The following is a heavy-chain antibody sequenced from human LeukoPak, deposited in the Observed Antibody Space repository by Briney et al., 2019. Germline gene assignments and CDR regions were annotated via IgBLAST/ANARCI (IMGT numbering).Heavy chain of an antibody. D-gene: IGHD5-24*01. CDR3: AKGGRDGYNSYTYFDY. CDR1: GFTFDDYA. CDR2: ISWNSGSI. V-gene: IGHV3-9*01. Sequence: GGSLRLSCAASGFTFDDYAMHWVRQAPGKGLEWVSGISWNSGSIGYVDSVKGRFTISRDNAKNSLYLQMNSLRAEDTALYYCAKGGRDGYNSYTYFDYWGQGTLVTVSS. J-gene: IGHJ4*02.